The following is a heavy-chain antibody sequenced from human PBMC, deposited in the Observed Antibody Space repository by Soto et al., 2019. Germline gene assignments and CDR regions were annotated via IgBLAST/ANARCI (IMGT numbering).Heavy chain of an antibody. V-gene: IGHV4-39*01. CDR2: IDDGAKV. CDR1: GGSLGGSPYH. J-gene: IGHJ4*02. Sequence: SETLSLTCTVSGGSLGGSPYHWGWIRQPPGKGLEWIGSIDDGAKVYYNPSLRGRVTLFVDTSKNQFSLNLKSVTATDKAVYYCAPTTPIEVAGPDFWGQGTLVTVSS. CDR3: APTTPIEVAGPDF. D-gene: IGHD6-19*01.